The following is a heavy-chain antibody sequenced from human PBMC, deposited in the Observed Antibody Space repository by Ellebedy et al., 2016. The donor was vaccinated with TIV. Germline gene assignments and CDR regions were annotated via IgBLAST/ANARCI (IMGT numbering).Heavy chain of an antibody. CDR3: ARERSSWYAT. D-gene: IGHD1-26*01. V-gene: IGHV4-34*01. CDR1: GGSISGYY. CDR2: INHSGST. Sequence: GSLRLSCTVSGGSISGYYWSWIRQPPGKGLEWIGEINHSGSTNYNPSLKSRVTISVDTSKNQFSLKLSSVTAADTAVYYCARERSSWYATWGQGTLVTVSS. J-gene: IGHJ5*02.